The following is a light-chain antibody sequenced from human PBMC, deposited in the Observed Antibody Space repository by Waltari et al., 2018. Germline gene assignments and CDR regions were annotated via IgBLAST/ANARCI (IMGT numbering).Light chain of an antibody. V-gene: IGKV3-20*01. Sequence: EIVLTQSPGTLSLSPGERATLSCRASQSVRKYLAWYQPRPGQAPRLLIYDASTRATGIPDRFSGSGFGTDFSLTISRLEPEDFAVYYCQKYESLPATFGQGTKVEIK. CDR2: DAS. J-gene: IGKJ1*01. CDR1: QSVRKY. CDR3: QKYESLPAT.